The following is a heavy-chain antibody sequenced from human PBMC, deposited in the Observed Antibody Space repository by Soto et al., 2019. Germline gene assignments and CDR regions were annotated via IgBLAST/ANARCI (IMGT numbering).Heavy chain of an antibody. V-gene: IGHV1-69*06. Sequence: QERLVQSGAEVRKPGSSVKVSCKVTGGTSTRYAINWVRQAPGQGLEWMGGIVPMFGTSKYAQKFQGRVTITEDTSTNTAYMELRILRSEDTAVYYCNRGSEYDFWSGYLWGQGTLVSVSS. J-gene: IGHJ4*02. D-gene: IGHD3-3*01. CDR2: IVPMFGTS. CDR3: NRGSEYDFWSGYL. CDR1: GGTSTRYA.